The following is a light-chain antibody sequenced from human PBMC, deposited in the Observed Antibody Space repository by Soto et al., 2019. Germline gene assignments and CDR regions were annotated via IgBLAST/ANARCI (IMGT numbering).Light chain of an antibody. V-gene: IGKV3-20*01. CDR2: GVS. CDR1: QSVTSNY. Sequence: EIVLTQSLGTLSLSPGEGATLSCRASQSVTSNYVAWYQQKPGQAPRLLMYGVSSRATGIPDRFSGSGSGTDFTLTISRLEPEDCAVFYCQQYGGVPFTFGPGTRVDIK. J-gene: IGKJ3*01. CDR3: QQYGGVPFT.